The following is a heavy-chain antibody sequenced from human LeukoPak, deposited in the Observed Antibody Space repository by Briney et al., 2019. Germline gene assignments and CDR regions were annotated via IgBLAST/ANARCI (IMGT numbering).Heavy chain of an antibody. CDR1: GFTFRSYA. Sequence: GGSLRLSCAASGFTFRSYAMHWVRQAPGKGLEWVAVISYDGSNKYYADSVKGRFTISRDNSKNTLYLQMNSLRAEDTAVYYCARDGSQYYYGSGSHYIQAHYYYYGMDVWGQGTTVTVSS. CDR3: ARDGSQYYYGSGSHYIQAHYYYYGMDV. D-gene: IGHD3-10*01. CDR2: ISYDGSNK. J-gene: IGHJ6*02. V-gene: IGHV3-30-3*01.